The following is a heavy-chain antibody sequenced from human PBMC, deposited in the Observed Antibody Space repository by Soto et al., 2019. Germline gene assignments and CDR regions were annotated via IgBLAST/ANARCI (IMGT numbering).Heavy chain of an antibody. J-gene: IGHJ4*02. D-gene: IGHD6-13*01. CDR3: ERGGRQQLIPPTISYKMDY. V-gene: IGHV4-34*01. Sequence: PSETLSLPCAVYGGSLSGYYWSWIRQPPGKGLGWIGAINHSGSTNYNPSLKSRITISVDMSKNQFSLKRSSVTAADTAVYYCERGGRQQLIPPTISYKMDYWSQGT. CDR1: GGSLSGYY. CDR2: INHSGST.